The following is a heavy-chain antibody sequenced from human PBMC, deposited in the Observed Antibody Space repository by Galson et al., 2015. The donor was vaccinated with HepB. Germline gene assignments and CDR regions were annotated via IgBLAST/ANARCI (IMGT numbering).Heavy chain of an antibody. Sequence: SLRLSCAASGFTFSSYSMNWVRQAPGKGLEWVSSISSSSSYIYYADSVKGRFTISRDNAKNSLYLQMNSLRAEDTAVYYCARGGCSGGSCYSGDYWSQGTLVTVSS. V-gene: IGHV3-21*01. J-gene: IGHJ4*02. CDR3: ARGGCSGGSCYSGDY. CDR2: ISSSSSYI. D-gene: IGHD2-15*01. CDR1: GFTFSSYS.